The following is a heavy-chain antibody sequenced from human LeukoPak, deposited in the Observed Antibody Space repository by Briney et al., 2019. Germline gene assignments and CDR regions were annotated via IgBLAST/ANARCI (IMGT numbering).Heavy chain of an antibody. CDR1: GYTFTSYD. CDR3: ARLLKGYSSSKSYYYYMDV. CDR2: MNPNSGNT. Sequence: GASVKVSCKASGYTFTSYDINWVRQATGQGLEWMGWMNPNSGNTGYAQKFQGRVTMTRNTSISTAYMELSSLRFEDTAVYYCARLLKGYSSSKSYYYYMDVWGKGTTVTVSS. V-gene: IGHV1-8*01. J-gene: IGHJ6*03. D-gene: IGHD6-6*01.